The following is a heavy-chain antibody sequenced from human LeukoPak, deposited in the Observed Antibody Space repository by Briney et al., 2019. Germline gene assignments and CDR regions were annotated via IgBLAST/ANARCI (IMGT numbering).Heavy chain of an antibody. CDR3: ARDRLQYYYGKIDAFDI. CDR1: GYTFTGYY. V-gene: IGHV1-2*02. D-gene: IGHD3-10*01. CDR2: INPNSGGT. Sequence: GASVKVSCKASGYTFTGYYMHWVRQAPGQGLEWMGWINPNSGGTNYAQKFQGRVTMTRDTSISTAYMELSRLRSDDTAVYYCARDRLQYYYGKIDAFDIWGQGTMVTVSS. J-gene: IGHJ3*02.